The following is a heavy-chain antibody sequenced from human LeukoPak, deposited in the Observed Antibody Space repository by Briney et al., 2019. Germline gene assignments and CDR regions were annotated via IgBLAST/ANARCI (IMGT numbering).Heavy chain of an antibody. J-gene: IGHJ4*02. Sequence: GGSLRLSCAASGFTFSTYWMSWVRQAPGKGLEWVANINQDESEKKYVDSVKGRFTISRDNAKNSLYLQMNSLRAEDTAMYYCARFALKTPPTDWGQGTLVTVSS. CDR2: INQDESEK. CDR1: GFTFSTYW. CDR3: ARFALKTPPTD. V-gene: IGHV3-7*01.